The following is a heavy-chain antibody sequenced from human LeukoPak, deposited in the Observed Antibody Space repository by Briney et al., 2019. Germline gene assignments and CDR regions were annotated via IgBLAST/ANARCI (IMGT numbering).Heavy chain of an antibody. Sequence: GGSLRLSCAASGFTFSNAWMTWVRQAPGKGLEWVAQINQDGSEEYYMDSVKARFTISRDNAKNSVFLQMNSLRAEDTAVYYCVRDGGVSGYDLLDYWGQGTLVTVSS. CDR2: INQDGSEE. J-gene: IGHJ4*02. V-gene: IGHV3-7*01. CDR3: VRDGGVSGYDLLDY. D-gene: IGHD5-12*01. CDR1: GFTFSNAW.